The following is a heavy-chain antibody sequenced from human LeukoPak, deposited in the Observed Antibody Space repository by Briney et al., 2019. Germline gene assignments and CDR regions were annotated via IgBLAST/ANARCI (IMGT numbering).Heavy chain of an antibody. CDR1: GGSISSDSSY. J-gene: IGHJ6*03. V-gene: IGHV4-61*02. CDR3: ARERRGYYYYYMDV. D-gene: IGHD1-1*01. Sequence: SETLSLTCIVSGGSISSDSSYWSWIRQPAGKGLEWIGRIYTSGSTNYNPSFKSRVTISVDTSKNQFSLELSSVTAADTAVYYCARERRGYYYYYMDVWGKGTTVTVSS. CDR2: IYTSGST.